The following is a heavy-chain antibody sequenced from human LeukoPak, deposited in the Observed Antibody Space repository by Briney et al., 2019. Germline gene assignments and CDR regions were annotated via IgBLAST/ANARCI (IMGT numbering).Heavy chain of an antibody. CDR3: ARSGLSATGEFDY. V-gene: IGHV4-31*03. D-gene: IGHD2-15*01. Sequence: SETLSLTCTVSGGSISSGGYYWSWIRQHPGKGLEWIGYIYYSGSTYYNPSLKSRLAISVDTSKNQFSLKLSSVTAADTAVYYCARSGLSATGEFDYWGQGTLVTVSS. CDR2: IYYSGST. CDR1: GGSISSGGYY. J-gene: IGHJ4*02.